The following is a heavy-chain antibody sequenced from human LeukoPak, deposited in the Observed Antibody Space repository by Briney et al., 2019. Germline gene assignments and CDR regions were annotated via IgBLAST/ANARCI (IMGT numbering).Heavy chain of an antibody. Sequence: GSLRLSCAASGFTFRTYWMHWVRQAPGKGLLWVSRINTDGSGTIYADSVKGRFTISRDNANNTLYLQMNSLRAEDTALYYCARAKPGGNWFDPWGQGTLVTVSS. CDR1: GFTFRTYW. V-gene: IGHV3-74*01. CDR2: INTDGSGT. J-gene: IGHJ5*02. D-gene: IGHD3-16*01. CDR3: ARAKPGGNWFDP.